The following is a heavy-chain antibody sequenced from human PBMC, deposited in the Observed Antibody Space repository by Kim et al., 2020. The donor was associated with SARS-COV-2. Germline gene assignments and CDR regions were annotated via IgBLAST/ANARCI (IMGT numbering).Heavy chain of an antibody. CDR3: ARANYHRYLGLSDFD. CDR1: GLSFDAYA. D-gene: IGHD3-9*01. J-gene: IGHJ2*01. CDR2: ISYDGRNK. V-gene: IGHV3-30-3*01. Sequence: GGSLRLSCAASGLSFDAYAMHWVRQAPGKGLEWLAVISYDGRNKYYADSVKGRFTISRDNPKRTLFLQMNSLRVEDTGVYYCARANYHRYLGLSDFD.